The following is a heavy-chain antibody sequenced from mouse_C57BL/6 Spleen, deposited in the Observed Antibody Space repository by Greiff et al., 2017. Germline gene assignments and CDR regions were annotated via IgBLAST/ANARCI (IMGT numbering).Heavy chain of an antibody. D-gene: IGHD2-5*01. J-gene: IGHJ3*01. CDR3: ARAYYSNSVWFAY. Sequence: VQLQQSGPELVKPGASVKISCKASGYTFTDYYMNWVKQSHGKSLEWIGDINPNNGGTSYNQKFKGKATLTVDKSSSTAYMELRSLTSEDSAVYYCARAYYSNSVWFAYWGQGTLVTVSA. CDR2: INPNNGGT. CDR1: GYTFTDYY. V-gene: IGHV1-26*01.